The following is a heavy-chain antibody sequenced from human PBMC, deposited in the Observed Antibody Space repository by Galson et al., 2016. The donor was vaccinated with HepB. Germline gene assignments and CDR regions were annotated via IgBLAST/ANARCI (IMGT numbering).Heavy chain of an antibody. CDR2: ISADGTNT. Sequence: LRLSCAVFGFNFSNYAMHWVRQAPGKGLEWVGVISADGTNTHHSASVRGRLSVSRANSKNTLYLQMNTLRPDDTGVYFCARGARGLRYYFDYWGQGVRVTVSS. V-gene: IGHV3-30-3*01. J-gene: IGHJ4*02. CDR1: GFNFSNYA. D-gene: IGHD3-10*01. CDR3: ARGARGLRYYFDY.